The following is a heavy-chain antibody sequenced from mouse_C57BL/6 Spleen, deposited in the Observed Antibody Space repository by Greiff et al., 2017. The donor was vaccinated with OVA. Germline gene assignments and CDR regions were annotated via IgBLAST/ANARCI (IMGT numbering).Heavy chain of an antibody. V-gene: IGHV5-16*01. CDR2: INYDGSST. Sequence: EVKLMASEGGLVQPGSSMKLSCTASGFTFSDYYMAWVRQVPEKGLEWVANINYDGSSTYYLDSLKSRFIISRDNAKNILYLQMSSLKSEDTATYYCARSYDYGGFAYWGQGTLVTVSA. CDR1: GFTFSDYY. D-gene: IGHD2-4*01. CDR3: ARSYDYGGFAY. J-gene: IGHJ3*01.